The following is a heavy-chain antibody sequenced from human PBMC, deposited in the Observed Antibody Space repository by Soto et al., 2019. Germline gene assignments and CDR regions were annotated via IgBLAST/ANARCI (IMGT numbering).Heavy chain of an antibody. D-gene: IGHD2-2*02. Sequence: QVQLVESGGGVVQPGKSLRLSCAASGFTFSSYGMHWVRQAPGKGLEWVTVISYDGSNKYYADSVKGRFAISRDNSKNTQYLQMNGMRAEDTAVYYCAKTPREYRYGMDVWGQGTTVTVFS. CDR2: ISYDGSNK. CDR3: AKTPREYRYGMDV. CDR1: GFTFSSYG. J-gene: IGHJ6*02. V-gene: IGHV3-30*18.